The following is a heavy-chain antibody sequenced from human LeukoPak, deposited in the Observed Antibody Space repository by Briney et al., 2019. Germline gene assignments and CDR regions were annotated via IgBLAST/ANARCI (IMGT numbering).Heavy chain of an antibody. V-gene: IGHV4-59*01. Sequence: SETLSLTCTVSAGSISSYYWSWIRQPPGKGLEWIGYIYYSGSTNYNPSLKSRVTISVDTSKNQFSLKLSSVTAADTAVYYCARGGLRDFWSGYYANAFDIWGQGTMVTVSS. CDR3: ARGGLRDFWSGYYANAFDI. CDR2: IYYSGST. D-gene: IGHD3-3*01. CDR1: AGSISSYY. J-gene: IGHJ3*02.